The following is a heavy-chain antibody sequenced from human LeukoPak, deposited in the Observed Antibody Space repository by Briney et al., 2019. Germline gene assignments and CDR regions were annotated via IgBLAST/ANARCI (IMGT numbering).Heavy chain of an antibody. CDR3: ARAGAVYYYGMDV. D-gene: IGHD3-10*01. J-gene: IGHJ6*02. CDR1: GYTFTGYY. Sequence: GASVKVSRKASGYTFTGYYVHWVRQAPGQGLEWMGWINPNSGDTNYAQRFQGRVTMTRDTSISTAYMELSRLRSDDTAMYYCARAGAVYYYGMDVWGQGTTVTVSS. V-gene: IGHV1-2*02. CDR2: INPNSGDT.